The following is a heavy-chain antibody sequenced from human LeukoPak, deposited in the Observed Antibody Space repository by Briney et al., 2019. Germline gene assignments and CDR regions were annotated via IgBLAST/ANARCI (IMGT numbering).Heavy chain of an antibody. V-gene: IGHV4-59*01. CDR1: GGSISSYY. D-gene: IGHD3-16*01. CDR2: IYYGGST. J-gene: IGHJ3*02. Sequence: SETLSLTCTVSGGSISSYYWSWIRQPPGKGLEWIGYIYYGGSTNYNTSLKSRVTISVDTSKNHFSLKLSSVTAADTAVYYCAREVRGDAFDIWGQGTMVTVSS. CDR3: AREVRGDAFDI.